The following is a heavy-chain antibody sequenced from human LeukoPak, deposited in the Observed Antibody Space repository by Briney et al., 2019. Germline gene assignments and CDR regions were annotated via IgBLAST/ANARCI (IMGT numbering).Heavy chain of an antibody. J-gene: IGHJ3*02. Sequence: SETLSLTCTVSGGSISSYYRSWIRQPPGKGLEWIGYIYYSGSTNYNPSLKSRVTISVDTSKNQFSLKLTSVTAADTAVYYCARARAVGAFDIWGQGTMVTVSS. CDR2: IYYSGST. V-gene: IGHV4-59*01. D-gene: IGHD4-23*01. CDR1: GGSISSYY. CDR3: ARARAVGAFDI.